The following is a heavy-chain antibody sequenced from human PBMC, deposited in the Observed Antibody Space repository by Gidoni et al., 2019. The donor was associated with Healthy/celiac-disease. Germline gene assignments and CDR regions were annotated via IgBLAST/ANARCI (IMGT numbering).Heavy chain of an antibody. J-gene: IGHJ4*02. CDR3: ADYGSGTYNGEYYFDY. CDR1: GFTFSSYA. D-gene: IGHD3-10*01. Sequence: EVQLLASGGGLVQPGGSLRLSCAASGFTFSSYAMSWVRQAPGKGLEWVSAISGSGGSTYYADSVKGRFTISRDNSKNTLYLQMNSLRADDTAVYYCADYGSGTYNGEYYFDYWGQGTLVTVSS. V-gene: IGHV3-23*01. CDR2: ISGSGGST.